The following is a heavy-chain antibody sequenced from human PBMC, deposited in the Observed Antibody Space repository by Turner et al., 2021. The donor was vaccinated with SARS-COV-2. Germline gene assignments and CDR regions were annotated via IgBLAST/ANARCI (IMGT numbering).Heavy chain of an antibody. CDR2: ISYDGSNK. CDR3: AKAHGSGSYYNPFDY. V-gene: IGHV3-30*18. J-gene: IGHJ4*02. Sequence: QVQLVESGGGVVQPGRSLRLFCDASGFTFSSYVMHWVRQAPGKGLECVAVISYDGSNKYYADSVKGRFTISRDNSKNTLYLQMNSLRAEDTAVYYCAKAHGSGSYYNPFDYWGQGTLVTVSS. CDR1: GFTFSSYV. D-gene: IGHD3-10*01.